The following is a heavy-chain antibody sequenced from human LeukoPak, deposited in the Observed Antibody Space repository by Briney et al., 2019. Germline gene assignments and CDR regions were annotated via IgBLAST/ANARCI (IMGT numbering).Heavy chain of an antibody. CDR1: GFTFSDYY. V-gene: IGHV3-11*01. CDR3: AREGGVSSSSWGYYYYYYMDV. D-gene: IGHD6-13*01. J-gene: IGHJ6*03. Sequence: GGSLRLSCAASGFTFSDYYMSWIRQAPGKGLEWVAYISSSGSTIYYADSVKCRFTISRDNAKNPLYVQMNSLRAEDTALYYCAREGGVSSSSWGYYYYYYMDVWGKGTTVTVSS. CDR2: ISSSGSTI.